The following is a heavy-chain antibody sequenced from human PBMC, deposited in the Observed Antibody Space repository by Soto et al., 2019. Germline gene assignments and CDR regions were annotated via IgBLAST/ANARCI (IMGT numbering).Heavy chain of an antibody. CDR2: IFSNDEK. CDR3: ARSLGELSCDAFDI. V-gene: IGHV2-26*01. J-gene: IGHJ3*02. D-gene: IGHD3-16*02. Sequence: QVTLKESGPVLVKPTETLTLTCTVSGFSLSNARMGVSWIRQPPGKALEWLAHIFSNDEKSYSTSLKSRLTISKDTCKIQVVPTMTNSDPVDTATYYCARSLGELSCDAFDIWGQGTMVTVAS. CDR1: GFSLSNARMG.